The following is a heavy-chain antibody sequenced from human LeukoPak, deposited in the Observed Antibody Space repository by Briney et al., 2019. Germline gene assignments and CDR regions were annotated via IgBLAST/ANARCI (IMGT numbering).Heavy chain of an antibody. CDR3: AKGYCVNDKCSNYDY. Sequence: GGSLRLSCAASAFSLSAYNMNWVRQAPGKGLEWVSVVSNSGGSTYYADSVKGRFTISRDNSKNTMYLQMNSLRAEDTAVYYCAKGYCVNDKCSNYDYWGQGTLVTVSS. D-gene: IGHD2-8*01. CDR2: VSNSGGST. J-gene: IGHJ4*02. CDR1: AFSLSAYN. V-gene: IGHV3-23*01.